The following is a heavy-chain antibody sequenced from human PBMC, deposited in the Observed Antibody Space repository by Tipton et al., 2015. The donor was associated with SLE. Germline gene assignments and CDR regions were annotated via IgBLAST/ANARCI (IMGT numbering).Heavy chain of an antibody. J-gene: IGHJ6*03. V-gene: IGHV1-18*01. Sequence: QLVQSGAEVKKPGASVKVSCKASGYPFTSYTINWVRQAPGQGLEWVGWISVYNGNTHYAQKLQGRVTMAIDTSANTAYMELRSLRSDDTAVYYCARTLLEFYYFTDFWGKGTTVTVSS. D-gene: IGHD3-10*01. CDR1: GYPFTSYT. CDR3: ARTLLEFYYFTDF. CDR2: ISVYNGNT.